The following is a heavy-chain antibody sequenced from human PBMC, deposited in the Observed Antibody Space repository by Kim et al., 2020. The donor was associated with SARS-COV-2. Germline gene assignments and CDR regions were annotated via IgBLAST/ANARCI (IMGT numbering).Heavy chain of an antibody. V-gene: IGHV3-30*04. D-gene: IGHD5-12*01. CDR1: GFSFNTYA. CDR2: ISYDGSNR. J-gene: IGHJ6*02. CDR3: ARAVDLRPSFFYYYGVGV. Sequence: GGSLRLSCAASGFSFNTYAFHWVRQAPGKGLEWVAVISYDGSNRFYAGSVQGRFTISRDNPESTLYLQMNRLRTEDTAVYFCARAVDLRPSFFYYYGVGVWGQGTTVTVSS.